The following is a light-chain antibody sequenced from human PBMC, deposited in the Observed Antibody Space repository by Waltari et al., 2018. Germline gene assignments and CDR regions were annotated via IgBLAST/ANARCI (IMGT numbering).Light chain of an antibody. CDR1: DIGSKS. V-gene: IGLV3-21*04. Sequence: SYVLTQPPSVSVAPGKTAKITCGGTDIGSKSVHWYQQRPGQAPVMVIYYNTDRPSGIPERFSGSNSGNTASLTITRVEAGDEGDYYCQVGDSSSDRVVFGGGTKLTVL. CDR2: YNT. CDR3: QVGDSSSDRVV. J-gene: IGLJ2*01.